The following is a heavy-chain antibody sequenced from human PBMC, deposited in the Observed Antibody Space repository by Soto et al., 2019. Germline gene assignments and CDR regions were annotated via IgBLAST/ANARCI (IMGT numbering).Heavy chain of an antibody. Sequence: QLQLQESGSGLVKPSQTLSLTCAVSGGSISSGGYSWGWIRQPPGKGLEWIGYIYHSGGTYYNPSLKSRVTISVGRCKNQFSLKLSSVTAAATAAYYCARQGYYYDRVWFEPWGQGTLVTVSS. J-gene: IGHJ5*02. CDR1: GGSISSGGYS. CDR2: IYHSGGT. CDR3: ARQGYYYDRVWFEP. V-gene: IGHV4-30-2*01. D-gene: IGHD3-22*01.